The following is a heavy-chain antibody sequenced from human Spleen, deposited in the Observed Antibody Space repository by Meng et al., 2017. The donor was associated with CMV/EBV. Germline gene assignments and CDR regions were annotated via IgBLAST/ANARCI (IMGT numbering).Heavy chain of an antibody. CDR3: ARPSGSAPNWFDP. J-gene: IGHJ5*02. CDR1: GYSCSDYF. Sequence: KADGYSCSDYFIRGVRQAAGRGLEWMGWINPINGGKHFAQKLQDRVTLTRDTSISTAYMELSSLRSDDTAVYYCARPSGSAPNWFDPWGQGTLVTVSS. V-gene: IGHV1-2*02. CDR2: INPINGGK. D-gene: IGHD1-26*01.